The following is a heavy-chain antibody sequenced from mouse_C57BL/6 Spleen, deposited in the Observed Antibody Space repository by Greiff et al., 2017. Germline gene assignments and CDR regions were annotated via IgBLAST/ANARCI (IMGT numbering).Heavy chain of an antibody. Sequence: EVKLMESGGGLVQPGGSMKLSCVASGFTFSNYWMNWVRQSPEKGLEWVAQIRLKSDNYATHYAESVNGRFTISRDDSKSSVYLQMNNLRAEDTEIYYCTEYYYGSSPLYAMDYWGQGTSVTVSS. V-gene: IGHV6-3*01. CDR2: IRLKSDNYAT. J-gene: IGHJ4*01. D-gene: IGHD1-1*01. CDR3: TEYYYGSSPLYAMDY. CDR1: GFTFSNYW.